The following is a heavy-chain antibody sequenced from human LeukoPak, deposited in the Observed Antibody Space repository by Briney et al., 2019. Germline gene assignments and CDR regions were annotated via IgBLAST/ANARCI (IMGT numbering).Heavy chain of an antibody. J-gene: IGHJ4*02. CDR3: AREYYDFWSGQGPFDY. CDR1: GGSFSGYY. Sequence: SETLSLTCAVYGGSFSGYYWSWIRQPPGKGLEWIGEINHSGSTNYNPSLKSRVTISVDTSKNQFSLKLSSVTAADTAVYYCAREYYDFWSGQGPFDYWGQGTLVAVSS. D-gene: IGHD3-3*01. CDR2: INHSGST. V-gene: IGHV4-34*01.